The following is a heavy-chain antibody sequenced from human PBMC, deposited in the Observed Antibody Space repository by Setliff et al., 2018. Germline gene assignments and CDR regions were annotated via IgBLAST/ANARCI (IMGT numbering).Heavy chain of an antibody. CDR3: ATLTGERGVDY. Sequence: LSLTCAVSGYSIRSGYNWGWIRRPPGKGLEWIASIYYRGITSYNSSLKSRVSISVDTSKNQFSLNLNSVTAADTAVYYCATLTGERGVDYWGQGRLVTVS. V-gene: IGHV4-38-2*01. CDR1: GYSIRSGYN. CDR2: IYYRGIT. D-gene: IGHD7-27*01. J-gene: IGHJ4*02.